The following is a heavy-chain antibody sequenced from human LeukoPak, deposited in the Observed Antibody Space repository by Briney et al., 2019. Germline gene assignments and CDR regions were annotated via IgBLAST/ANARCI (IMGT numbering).Heavy chain of an antibody. D-gene: IGHD2-15*01. CDR2: INPNSGGT. J-gene: IGHJ4*02. CDR1: GYTFTGYY. Sequence: ASVKVSCKASGYTFTGYYMHWVRQAPGQGLEWMGRINPNSGGTNYAQKFQGRVTMTGDTSISTAYMELSRLRSDDTAVYYCARDRPPSWSTDYWGQGTLVTVSS. CDR3: ARDRPPSWSTDY. V-gene: IGHV1-2*06.